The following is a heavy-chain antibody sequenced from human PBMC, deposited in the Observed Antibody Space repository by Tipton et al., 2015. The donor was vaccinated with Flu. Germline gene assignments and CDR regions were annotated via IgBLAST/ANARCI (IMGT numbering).Heavy chain of an antibody. CDR1: GGSISSSSYY. Sequence: TLSLTCTVSGGSISSSSYYWGWIRQPPGKGLEWIGSIYYSGSTYYNPSLKSRVTISVDTSKNQFSLKLSSVTAADTALYYCARRSFSKTGTSKSGAFDVWGQETIVTVSS. CDR2: IYYSGST. CDR3: ARRSFSKTGTSKSGAFDV. V-gene: IGHV4-39*07. J-gene: IGHJ3*01. D-gene: IGHD1-7*01.